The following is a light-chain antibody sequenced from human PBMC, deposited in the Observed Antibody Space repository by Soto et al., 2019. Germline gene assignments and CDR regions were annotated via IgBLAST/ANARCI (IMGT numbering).Light chain of an antibody. J-gene: IGKJ2*01. V-gene: IGKV3-15*01. Sequence: EIVLTQSPATLSLSPGERATLSCRASQSVSINLAWYQQKPGQAPRLLIYAASTRATGIPARFSGSGSGTDFSLTISRLEPEDFAVYYCHQYDNAPQTYGQGTKV. CDR3: HQYDNAPQT. CDR2: AAS. CDR1: QSVSIN.